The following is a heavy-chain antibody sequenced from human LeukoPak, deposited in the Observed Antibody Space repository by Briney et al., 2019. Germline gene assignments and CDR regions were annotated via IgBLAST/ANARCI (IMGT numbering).Heavy chain of an antibody. CDR1: GFTFSNFW. Sequence: GGSLRLSCAASGFTFSNFWMSWVRQAPGKGLEWVANIKQDGSEKHYVDSVKGRFTISRDNAKNSLYLQMNSLRAEDTAVYYCAKGSGASGWYLYFQHWGQGTLVTVSS. D-gene: IGHD6-19*01. J-gene: IGHJ1*01. V-gene: IGHV3-7*03. CDR3: AKGSGASGWYLYFQH. CDR2: IKQDGSEK.